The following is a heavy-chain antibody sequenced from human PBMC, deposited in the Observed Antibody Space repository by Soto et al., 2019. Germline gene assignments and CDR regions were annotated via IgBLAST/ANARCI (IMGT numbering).Heavy chain of an antibody. CDR3: ARGGAAAGRRYYYGMDV. Sequence: GASVKVSCKASGYTFTSYYMHWVRQAPGQGLEWMGIINPSGGSTSYAQKFQGRVTMTRDTSTSTVYMELSSLRSEDTPVYYCARGGAAAGRRYYYGMDVWGQGTTVTVSS. D-gene: IGHD6-13*01. CDR1: GYTFTSYY. V-gene: IGHV1-46*01. CDR2: INPSGGST. J-gene: IGHJ6*02.